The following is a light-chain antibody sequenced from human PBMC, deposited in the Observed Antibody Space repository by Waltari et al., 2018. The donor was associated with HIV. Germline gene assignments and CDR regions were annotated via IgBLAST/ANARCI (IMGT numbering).Light chain of an antibody. CDR2: GAS. V-gene: IGKV3-15*01. J-gene: IGKJ2*01. CDR1: QSVASN. CDR3: QQYNNWPWFT. Sequence: EIVMTQSPATLSVSPGRTATLSCRASQSVASNLAWYQQKTGQTPRLLIYGASTRATGISPRFSGSGSGTNFALTITSLQSEDVAVYYCQQYNNWPWFTFGQGTKLEIK.